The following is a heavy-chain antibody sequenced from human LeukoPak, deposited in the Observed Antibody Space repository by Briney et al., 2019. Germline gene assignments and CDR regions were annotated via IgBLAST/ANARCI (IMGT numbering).Heavy chain of an antibody. V-gene: IGHV1-2*02. D-gene: IGHD2-15*01. Sequence: GASVKVSCKASGYTFSGFYINWVRQAPGQGLEWMGWINPKNGDTHYAQDFLGRVTMTRDTSISTAYMELSRLTSDDTAVYYCARDLEPVYSLRPSKAPPVWGQGTTVTVSS. CDR2: INPKNGDT. CDR3: ARDLEPVYSLRPSKAPPV. J-gene: IGHJ6*02. CDR1: GYTFSGFY.